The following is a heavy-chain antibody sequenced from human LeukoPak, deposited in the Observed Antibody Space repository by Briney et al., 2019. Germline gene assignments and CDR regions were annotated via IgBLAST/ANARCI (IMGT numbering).Heavy chain of an antibody. V-gene: IGHV3-7*01. J-gene: IGHJ4*02. CDR3: ARAPATNEWRCMDY. Sequence: GGSLRLSCAASGFTFSSYGMHWVRQAPGKGLEWVANIKQDGSEKRYVDPVKGRFTISRDNAKNSLYLQMNSLRAEDTAVYYCARAPATNEWRCMDYWGQGTLVTVSS. D-gene: IGHD2-8*02. CDR2: IKQDGSEK. CDR1: GFTFSSYG.